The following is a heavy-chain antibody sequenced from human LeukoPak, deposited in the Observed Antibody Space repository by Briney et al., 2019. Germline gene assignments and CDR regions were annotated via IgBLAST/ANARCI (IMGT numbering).Heavy chain of an antibody. V-gene: IGHV4-34*01. CDR2: INHSGST. J-gene: IGHJ4*02. Sequence: YPSETLSLTCAVYGGSFSGYYWSWIRQPPGKGLEWIGEINHSGSTKYNPSLKSRVTISVVTSKNQFSLKVSSVTAADTAVYYCAARDYNILTGSNDYWGQGSLVTVSS. D-gene: IGHD3-9*01. CDR1: GGSFSGYY. CDR3: AARDYNILTGSNDY.